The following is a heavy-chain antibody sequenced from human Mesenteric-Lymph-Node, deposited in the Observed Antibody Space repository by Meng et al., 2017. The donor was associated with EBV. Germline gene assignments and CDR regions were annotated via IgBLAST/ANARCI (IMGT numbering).Heavy chain of an antibody. CDR3: ARGDYVLSGWFDP. Sequence: GQLVECGAEVKNPGPSVKVSCKASGYTFTSYDINWVRQATGQGLEWMGWMNPNSGNTGYAQKFQGRVTMTRNTSISTAYMELSSLRSEDTAVYYCARGDYVLSGWFDPWGQGTLVTVSS. CDR1: GYTFTSYD. CDR2: MNPNSGNT. J-gene: IGHJ5*02. V-gene: IGHV1-8*01. D-gene: IGHD2/OR15-2a*01.